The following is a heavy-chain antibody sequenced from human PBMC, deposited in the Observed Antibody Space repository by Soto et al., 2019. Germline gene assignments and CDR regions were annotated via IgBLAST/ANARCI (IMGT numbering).Heavy chain of an antibody. Sequence: SETLSLTCTVSDGSVSSGSYYWTWIGQPPGKGLEWIGYSYSSGSTLYNPSLKSRVLISVDTSMNQFSLKLSSVTAADTAVYYCARDALALFDSWGQGTLVTVSS. V-gene: IGHV4-61*01. CDR1: DGSVSSGSYY. CDR3: ARDALALFDS. CDR2: SYSSGST. J-gene: IGHJ4*02. D-gene: IGHD5-12*01.